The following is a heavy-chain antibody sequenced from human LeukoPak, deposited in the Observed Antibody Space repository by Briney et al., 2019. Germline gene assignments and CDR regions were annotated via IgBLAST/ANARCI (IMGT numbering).Heavy chain of an antibody. V-gene: IGHV4-39*07. D-gene: IGHD6-13*01. CDR1: GGSISSSSYY. CDR3: AREMRSSWYVVGWFDP. Sequence: SETLSLTCTVSGGSISSSSYYWGWIRQPPGKGLEWIGTIYYSGSTYYNPSLKSRVTISVDTSKNQFSLKLSSVTAADTAVYYCAREMRSSWYVVGWFDPWGQGTLVTVSS. CDR2: IYYSGST. J-gene: IGHJ5*02.